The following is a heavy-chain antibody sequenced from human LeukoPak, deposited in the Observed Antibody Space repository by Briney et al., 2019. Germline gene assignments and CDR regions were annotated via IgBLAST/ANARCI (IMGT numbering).Heavy chain of an antibody. CDR2: INHSGST. CDR1: GGFFSGYY. V-gene: IGHV4-34*01. CDR3: ARSGYSSSWYVH. D-gene: IGHD6-13*01. Sequence: PSETLSLTCAVYGGFFSGYYWSWIRQPPGKGLEWIGEINHSGSTNYNPSLKSRVTISVDTSKNQFSLKLSSVTAADTAVYYCARSGYSSSWYVHWGQGTLVTVSS. J-gene: IGHJ4*02.